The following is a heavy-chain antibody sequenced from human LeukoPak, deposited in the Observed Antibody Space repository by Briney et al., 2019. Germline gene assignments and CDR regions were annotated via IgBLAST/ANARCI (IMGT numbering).Heavy chain of an antibody. CDR2: LSWNSGSI. Sequence: SGRSLRLSCAASGFTFDDYAMHWVRQAPGKGLEWVSGLSWNSGSIGYADSVKGRLTISRDNAKNSLYLQMNSLRAEDMALYYCAKSSNYDILTGDFDYWGQGTLVTVSS. D-gene: IGHD3-9*01. J-gene: IGHJ4*02. CDR3: AKSSNYDILTGDFDY. V-gene: IGHV3-9*03. CDR1: GFTFDDYA.